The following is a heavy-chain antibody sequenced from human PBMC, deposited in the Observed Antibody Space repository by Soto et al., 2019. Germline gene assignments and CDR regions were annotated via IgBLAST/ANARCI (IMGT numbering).Heavy chain of an antibody. CDR2: ISYDGSNK. CDR1: GFTFSSYA. J-gene: IGHJ6*02. CDR3: ARDSESGSSTPEDNYYYGMDV. V-gene: IGHV3-30-3*01. Sequence: GGSLRLSCAASGFTFSSYAMHWVRQAPGKGLEWVAVISYDGSNKYYADSVKGRFTISRDNSKNTLYLQMNSLRAEDTAVYYCARDSESGSSTPEDNYYYGMDVWGQGTTVTVSS.